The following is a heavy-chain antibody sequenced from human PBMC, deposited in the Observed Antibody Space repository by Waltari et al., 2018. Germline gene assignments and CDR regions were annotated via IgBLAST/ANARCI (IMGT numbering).Heavy chain of an antibody. CDR2: ISTSSSYI. CDR1: AFKFCDVI. J-gene: IGHJ6*02. D-gene: IGHD1-1*01. V-gene: IGHV3-21*06. Sequence: EVQLVESGGGLVKLGGPRRLSCVGSAFKFCDVIFNWVRQAPGKGLEGVESISTSSSYIYYADSVKGRFAISRDNARNSLYLEMNSLRSDDTAVYFCARGSRTGTTLVSSMDHWGQGTTVNVSS. CDR3: ARGSRTGTTLVSSMDH.